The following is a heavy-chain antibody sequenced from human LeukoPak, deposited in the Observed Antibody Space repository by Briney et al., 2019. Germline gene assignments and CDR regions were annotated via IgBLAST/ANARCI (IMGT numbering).Heavy chain of an antibody. D-gene: IGHD1-26*01. J-gene: IGHJ4*02. CDR2: IIPIFGTA. V-gene: IGHV1-69*13. Sequence: GASVKVSCKASGGTFSSYAISWVRQAPGQGLEWMGGIIPIFGTANYAQKFQGRVTITADESTSTAYMELSSLRSEDTAVYYCARFTVGATTGHFDYWGQGTLVTVSS. CDR3: ARFTVGATTGHFDY. CDR1: GGTFSSYA.